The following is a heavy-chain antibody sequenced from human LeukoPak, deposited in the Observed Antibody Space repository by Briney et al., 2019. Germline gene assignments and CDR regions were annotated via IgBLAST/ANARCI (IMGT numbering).Heavy chain of an antibody. D-gene: IGHD2/OR15-2a*01. CDR2: IKSNADGGTP. CDR3: TTFYHEYSPY. J-gene: IGHJ4*02. CDR1: GFTFSKAW. Sequence: GGSLRLSCAASGFTFSKAWMSWVRQAPGEGLEWVGRIKSNADGGTPDYAAPARGRFTISRDDSKNTLYLQMNSLKTEDTAVYYCTTFYHEYSPYWGRGTLVTVSS. V-gene: IGHV3-15*01.